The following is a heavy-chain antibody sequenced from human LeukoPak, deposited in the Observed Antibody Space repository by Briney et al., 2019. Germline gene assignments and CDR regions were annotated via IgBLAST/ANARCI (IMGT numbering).Heavy chain of an antibody. V-gene: IGHV1-46*01. D-gene: IGHD1-26*01. CDR3: ARDTVVGATRWYYFDY. CDR1: GYIFTSSY. Sequence: ASVKVSCKASGYIFTSSYIHWVRQAPGQGLEWMGIINPSGGSTSYAQKFQGRVTMTRDMSTSTVYMELSSLRSEDTAVYYCARDTVVGATRWYYFDYWGQGTLVTVSS. CDR2: INPSGGST. J-gene: IGHJ4*02.